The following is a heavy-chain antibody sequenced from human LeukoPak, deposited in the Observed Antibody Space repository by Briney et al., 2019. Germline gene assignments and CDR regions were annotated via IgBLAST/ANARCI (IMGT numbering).Heavy chain of an antibody. CDR2: INHSGST. Sequence: SQTLPLTCAVYGGAFSGYYWRWIRQPPGKGLEWIGEINHSGSTNYNPSLKSRVTISVDTSKNQFSLKLSSVTTADTAVYYCARGTDQTRAARPGIDYWGQGTLVTVSS. V-gene: IGHV4-34*01. CDR3: ARGTDQTRAARPGIDY. CDR1: GGAFSGYY. J-gene: IGHJ4*02. D-gene: IGHD6-6*01.